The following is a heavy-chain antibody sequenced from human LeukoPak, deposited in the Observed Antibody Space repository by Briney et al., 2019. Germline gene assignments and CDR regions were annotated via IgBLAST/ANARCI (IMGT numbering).Heavy chain of an antibody. J-gene: IGHJ4*02. V-gene: IGHV4-59*01. D-gene: IGHD5-18*01. Sequence: SETLSLTCTVSGGSISGYYWSWIRQPPGKGLEWIGYIHYSGTTHYNPSLKRRVTISVDTSKNQFSLKLSSVTAADTAVYYCARQSGYSSGNYYFDYWGPGTLVTVSS. CDR3: ARQSGYSSGNYYFDY. CDR2: IHYSGTT. CDR1: GGSISGYY.